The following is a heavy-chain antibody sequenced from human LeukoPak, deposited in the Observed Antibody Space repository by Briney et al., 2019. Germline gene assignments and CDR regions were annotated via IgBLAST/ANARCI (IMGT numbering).Heavy chain of an antibody. J-gene: IGHJ4*02. D-gene: IGHD2-2*02. CDR3: ARASVVPAAILGYYFDY. Sequence: GASVKDSCKASVGTLSNYAISWVRPAPGQGLEWMGGIIPIFGTANYAQKFQGRVTITTDESTSTAYMELSSLRSEDTAVYYCARASVVPAAILGYYFDYWGQGTLVTVSS. CDR1: VGTLSNYA. CDR2: IIPIFGTA. V-gene: IGHV1-69*05.